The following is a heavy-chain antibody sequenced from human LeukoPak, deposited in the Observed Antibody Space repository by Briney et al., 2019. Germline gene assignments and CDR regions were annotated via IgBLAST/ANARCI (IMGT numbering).Heavy chain of an antibody. Sequence: ASVKVSCKASGYTFTSYGISWVRQAPGQGLEWMGWINPNSGGTNYAQKFQGRVTMTRDTSISTAYMELSRLRSDDTAVYYCARERSGWYSHYYYMDVWGKGTTVTVSS. V-gene: IGHV1-2*02. J-gene: IGHJ6*03. CDR3: ARERSGWYSHYYYMDV. CDR1: GYTFTSYG. D-gene: IGHD6-19*01. CDR2: INPNSGGT.